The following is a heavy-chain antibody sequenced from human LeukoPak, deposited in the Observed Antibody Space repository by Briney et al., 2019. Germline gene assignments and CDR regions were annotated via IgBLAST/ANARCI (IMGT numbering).Heavy chain of an antibody. D-gene: IGHD3-9*01. CDR3: AKGEIRYFDWIND. Sequence: QPGGSLRLSCAASGFTFSTFAMIWVREPPGRGLEWVSSIFPSGGEIHYADSVRGRFTICRDNAKNSLYLQMNSLRAEDTALYYCAKGEIRYFDWINDWGQGTLLTVSS. CDR2: IFPSGGEI. CDR1: GFTFSTFA. J-gene: IGHJ4*02. V-gene: IGHV3-23*01.